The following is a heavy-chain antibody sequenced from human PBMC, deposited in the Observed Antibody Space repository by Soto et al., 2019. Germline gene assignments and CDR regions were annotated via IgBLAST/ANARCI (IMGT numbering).Heavy chain of an antibody. Sequence: QVQLVQSGAEVKKPGSSVKVSCKASGGTFSSYTISWVRQAPGQGLEWMGRIIPILGIANYAQKFQGRVTITADKSTSTAYMELSSLRSEDTAVYYCAREVGLSVLMVYATGQHLYFDYWGQGTLVTVSS. V-gene: IGHV1-69*08. CDR3: AREVGLSVLMVYATGQHLYFDY. D-gene: IGHD2-8*01. J-gene: IGHJ4*02. CDR1: GGTFSSYT. CDR2: IIPILGIA.